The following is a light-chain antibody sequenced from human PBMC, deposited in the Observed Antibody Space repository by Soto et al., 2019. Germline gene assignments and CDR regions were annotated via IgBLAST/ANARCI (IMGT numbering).Light chain of an antibody. J-gene: IGKJ4*01. CDR3: QQSYTTPLT. CDR1: QGITTH. CDR2: AAS. Sequence: IQMTQSPSSLSASVGDRVTITCRASQGITTHINWFQQKAGKAPNLLISAASSLQSGVPSRFSGSGSGRDFTLTITSLQPEDSATYYCQQSYTTPLTFGGGTKVDIK. V-gene: IGKV1-39*01.